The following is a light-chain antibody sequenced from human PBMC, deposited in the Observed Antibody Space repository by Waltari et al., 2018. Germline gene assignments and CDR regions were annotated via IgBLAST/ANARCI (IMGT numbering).Light chain of an antibody. CDR1: QDITSW. V-gene: IGKV1-5*03. CDR2: MAS. Sequence: DIQMTQSPSPLSASVGDRVTITCRCSQDITSWLAWYQQKPGKAPKLLIYMASTLQSGVPSSFSGSGSGTEFTLTISGLQSDDFATYFCQQYDTYPLTFGGGTKVESK. CDR3: QQYDTYPLT. J-gene: IGKJ4*01.